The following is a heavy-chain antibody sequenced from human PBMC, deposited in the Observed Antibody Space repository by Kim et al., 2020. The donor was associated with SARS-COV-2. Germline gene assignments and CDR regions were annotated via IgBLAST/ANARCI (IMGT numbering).Heavy chain of an antibody. CDR3: ACSPGRASGYD. Sequence: GGSLRLSCTASGFTFSWYWMHWVRQVPGKGLVWVSHINHSGSTTTYADSVKGRFTISRDNARNTFYLQMNTLRAEDTAVYYCACSPGRASGYDWGQGTLV. CDR1: GFTFSWYW. J-gene: IGHJ4*02. D-gene: IGHD5-12*01. CDR2: INHSGSTT. V-gene: IGHV3-74*01.